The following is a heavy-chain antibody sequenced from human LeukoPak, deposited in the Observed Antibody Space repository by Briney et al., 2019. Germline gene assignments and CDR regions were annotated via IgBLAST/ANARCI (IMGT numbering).Heavy chain of an antibody. Sequence: ASXXTXXXXAISWVRQAPGQGLEWMGGIVPIFGTANYAQKFQGRVTITADESTSTAYMELSGLRSEDTAVYYCARDSIAVAGTDYWGQGTLVTVSS. CDR3: ARDSIAVAGTDY. CDR1: XXTXXXXA. D-gene: IGHD6-19*01. CDR2: IVPIFGTA. J-gene: IGHJ4*02. V-gene: IGHV1-69*01.